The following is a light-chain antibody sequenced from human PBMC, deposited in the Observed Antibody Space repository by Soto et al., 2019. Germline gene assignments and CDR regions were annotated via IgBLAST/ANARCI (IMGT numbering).Light chain of an antibody. J-gene: IGLJ2*01. CDR1: SGHSSYA. V-gene: IGLV4-69*01. Sequence: QLVLTQSPSASASLGASVKLTCTLSSGHSSYAIAWHQQQPEKGPRYLMKLNSDGSHSKGDGIPDRFSGSSSGAERYLTISSLQSEDEADYYCQTWDTGMLVVFGGGTKLTVL. CDR3: QTWDTGMLVV. CDR2: LNSDGSH.